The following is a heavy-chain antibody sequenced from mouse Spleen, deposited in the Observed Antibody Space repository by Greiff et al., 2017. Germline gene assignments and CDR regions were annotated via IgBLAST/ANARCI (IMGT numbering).Heavy chain of an antibody. V-gene: IGHV5-6-3*01. CDR2: INSNGGST. J-gene: IGHJ2*01. CDR3: AREGAGNFDY. CDR1: GFTFSSYG. Sequence: EVQGVESGGGLVQPGGSLKLSCAASGFTFSSYGMSWVRQTPDKRLELVATINSNGGSTYYPDSVKGRFTISRDNAKNTLYLQMSSLKSEDTAMYYCAREGAGNFDYWGQGTTLTVSS. D-gene: IGHD4-1*01.